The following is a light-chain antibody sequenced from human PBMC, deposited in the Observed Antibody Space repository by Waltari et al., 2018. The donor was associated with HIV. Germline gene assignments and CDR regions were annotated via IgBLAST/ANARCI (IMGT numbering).Light chain of an antibody. CDR3: AAWDDSLNGYV. V-gene: IGLV1-36*01. Sequence: QSVLTQPPSVSEAPRQRVTISCSGSSSNLGSNAVNWYQQVPGKAPKLLIYYDDLLASGVSERFSGSKSGTSGSLAIRGLQSEDEADYYCAAWDDSLNGYVFGSGTKFTVL. CDR2: YDD. CDR1: SSNLGSNA. J-gene: IGLJ1*01.